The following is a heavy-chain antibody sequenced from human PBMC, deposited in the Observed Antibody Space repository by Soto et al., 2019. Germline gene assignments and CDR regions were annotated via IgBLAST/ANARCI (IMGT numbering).Heavy chain of an antibody. CDR1: GGTFSSYA. Sequence: GASVKVSCKAFGGTFSSYAISWVRQAPGQGLEWMGGIIPMFGSATYGQKFRGRVTITADESTSTAYMDLSSLRSEDSALYYCARGTRDCSTTSCYSPQGYYRHDMDVWGPGTTVTVSS. J-gene: IGHJ6*02. D-gene: IGHD2-2*01. CDR2: IIPMFGSA. CDR3: ARGTRDCSTTSCYSPQGYYRHDMDV. V-gene: IGHV1-69*13.